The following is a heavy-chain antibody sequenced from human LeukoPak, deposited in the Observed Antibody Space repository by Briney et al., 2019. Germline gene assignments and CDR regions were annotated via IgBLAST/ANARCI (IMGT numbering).Heavy chain of an antibody. CDR1: RFIFQQYP. J-gene: IGHJ4*02. D-gene: IGHD5-18*01. Sequence: PLRLPCAASRFIFQQYPMHGPPQAPGKAREGVSCISWYSVHKRYAESVKGGFSLSRDNATKSLYLQMNSLRVAETALYYCATDLFYSGYGGYRGYYFDYWGRGTLVTVS. V-gene: IGHV3-9*01. CDR3: ATDLFYSGYGGYRGYYFDY. CDR2: ISWYSVHK.